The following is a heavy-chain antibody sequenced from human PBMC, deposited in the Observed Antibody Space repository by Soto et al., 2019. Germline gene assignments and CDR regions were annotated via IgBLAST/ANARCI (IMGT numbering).Heavy chain of an antibody. CDR1: GFTFSSYG. CDR2: ISYDGSNK. Sequence: QVQLVESGGGVVQPGRSLRLSCAASGFTFSSYGMHSVRHAPGKGLEWVAVISYDGSNKYYADSVKGRFTISRDNSKNTLYLQMNSLGAEDTAVYYCAKDKVGWMTTGYYYYMDVWSKGSTVIVCS. CDR3: AKDKVGWMTTGYYYYMDV. D-gene: IGHD1-26*01. V-gene: IGHV3-30*18. J-gene: IGHJ6*03.